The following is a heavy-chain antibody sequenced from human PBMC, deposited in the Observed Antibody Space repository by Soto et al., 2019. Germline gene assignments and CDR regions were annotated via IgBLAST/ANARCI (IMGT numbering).Heavy chain of an antibody. Sequence: EVELVESGGGLVLPGGSLRLSCEASGFNFNNYAMHWVRQAPGKGLEWVSGISWTGATIVYADFVKGRFTISREKSKSSLYLEMNSLRPEDTALYYCAKDEIGVAGNSALDMWGQGTMVTVSS. V-gene: IGHV3-9*01. CDR1: GFNFNNYA. CDR3: AKDEIGVAGNSALDM. D-gene: IGHD3-22*01. J-gene: IGHJ3*02. CDR2: ISWTGATI.